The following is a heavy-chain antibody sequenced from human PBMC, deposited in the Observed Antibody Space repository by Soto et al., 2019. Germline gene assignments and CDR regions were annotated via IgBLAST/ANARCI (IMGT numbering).Heavy chain of an antibody. CDR3: ARMRGYSYGARDY. D-gene: IGHD5-18*01. J-gene: IGHJ4*02. V-gene: IGHV3-66*01. CDR1: GFTVSSNY. CDR2: IYSGGST. Sequence: GSLRLSCAASGFTVSSNYMSWVRQAPGKGLEWVSVIYSGGSTYYADSVKGRFTISRDNSKNTLYLQMNSLRAEDTAVYYCARMRGYSYGARDYWGQGTLVTVSS.